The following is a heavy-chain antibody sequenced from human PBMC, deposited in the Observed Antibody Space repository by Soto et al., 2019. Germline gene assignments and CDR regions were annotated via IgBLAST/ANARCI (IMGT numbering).Heavy chain of an antibody. J-gene: IGHJ6*02. CDR3: TTQFFLSAGHPPEDV. CDR1: GFTFGNYA. CDR2: LSGSSLNT. V-gene: IGHV3-23*01. Sequence: GGSLRLSCEASGFTFGNYAMTWVRQGPGRGLEWVSALSGSSLNTYYADSVKGRFTISRDNSKNTMYLEMNSLRVDDTAVYYCTTQFFLSAGHPPEDVWGQGTPVTVSS.